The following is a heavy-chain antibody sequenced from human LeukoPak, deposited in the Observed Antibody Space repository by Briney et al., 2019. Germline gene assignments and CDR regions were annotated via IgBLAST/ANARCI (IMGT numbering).Heavy chain of an antibody. D-gene: IGHD3-3*01. Sequence: SETLSLTCTVSGDSISSTSYYWGWVRQPPGKGLEWIGTIYYSGSTYYNPSLKSRVTISVDTSKNQFSLKLSSVTAADTAVYYCARDRSYYDFWSGYSPPHNWFDPWGQGTLVTVSS. CDR2: IYYSGST. V-gene: IGHV4-39*07. CDR1: GDSISSTSYY. CDR3: ARDRSYYDFWSGYSPPHNWFDP. J-gene: IGHJ5*02.